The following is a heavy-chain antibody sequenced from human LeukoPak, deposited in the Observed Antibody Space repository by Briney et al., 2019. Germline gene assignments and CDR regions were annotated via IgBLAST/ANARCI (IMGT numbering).Heavy chain of an antibody. J-gene: IGHJ6*02. CDR2: IYYSGST. CDR1: GGSVSSGSYY. V-gene: IGHV4-61*01. D-gene: IGHD3-3*01. Sequence: PSETLSLTCTVFGGSVSSGSYYWSWIRQPPGKGLEWIGYIYYSGSTNYNPSLKSRVTISVDTSKNQFSLKLSSVTAADTAVYYCARSQPLDYDFWSGYYSTYYYYGMDVWGQGTTVTVSS. CDR3: ARSQPLDYDFWSGYYSTYYYYGMDV.